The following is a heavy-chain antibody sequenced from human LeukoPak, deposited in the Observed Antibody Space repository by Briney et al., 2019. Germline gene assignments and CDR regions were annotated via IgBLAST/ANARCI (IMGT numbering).Heavy chain of an antibody. CDR2: ISGSGDIT. J-gene: IGHJ3*02. V-gene: IGHV3-23*01. D-gene: IGHD6-19*01. CDR3: AKVAPGGWYGGAFDI. CDR1: GFTFSSYA. Sequence: GGSLRLSCAASGFTFSSYAITWVRQAPGKGLEWVSAISGSGDITFYADSVKGRFTISRDNSKNTLFLQMNSLRAEDTALYHCAKVAPGGWYGGAFDIWGLGTMVTVSS.